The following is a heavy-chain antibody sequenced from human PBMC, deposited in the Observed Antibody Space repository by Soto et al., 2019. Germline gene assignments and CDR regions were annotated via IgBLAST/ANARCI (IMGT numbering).Heavy chain of an antibody. D-gene: IGHD3-22*01. J-gene: IGHJ2*01. V-gene: IGHV5-51*01. CDR3: ARQYYDSSGYYYDWYFDL. Sequence: GESLKISCKGSRYSFTSYWIGWVRQMPGKGLEWMGIIYPGDSDTRYSPSFQGQVTISADKSISTAYLQWSSLKASDTAMYYCARQYYDSSGYYYDWYFDLWGRGTLVTVSS. CDR1: RYSFTSYW. CDR2: IYPGDSDT.